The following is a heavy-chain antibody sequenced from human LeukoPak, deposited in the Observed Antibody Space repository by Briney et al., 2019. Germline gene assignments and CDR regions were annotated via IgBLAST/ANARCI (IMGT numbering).Heavy chain of an antibody. Sequence: GGTLRLSCAVSGFPFSIHGMNWVRQAPGKGLEWVSGISPGGGPTYYADSVKGRFTISRDDSKNTLYLQMNNLRAEDTAVYYCAKDGAWLRFDDWGQGILVTVSS. CDR2: ISPGGGPT. CDR3: AKDGAWLRFDD. V-gene: IGHV3-23*01. D-gene: IGHD5-12*01. CDR1: GFPFSIHG. J-gene: IGHJ4*02.